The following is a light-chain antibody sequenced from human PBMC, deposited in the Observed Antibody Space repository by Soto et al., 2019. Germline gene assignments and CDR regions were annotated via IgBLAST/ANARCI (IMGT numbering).Light chain of an antibody. V-gene: IGKV3-20*01. CDR2: DAS. CDR3: QQYGSSPPYS. Sequence: EIVLTQSPGTLSLSPGERATLSCRASQSVSSSYLAWYQHKPGQAPRLLIYDASSRATGIPHRFSGSGSGTDFTLTISRLEPEDFAVYYCQQYGSSPPYSFGQGTKLEIK. CDR1: QSVSSSY. J-gene: IGKJ2*01.